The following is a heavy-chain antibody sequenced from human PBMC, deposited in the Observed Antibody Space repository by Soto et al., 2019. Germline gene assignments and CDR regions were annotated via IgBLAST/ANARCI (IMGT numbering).Heavy chain of an antibody. CDR3: ARVGREGYYDSSGYLDY. CDR1: GFTFSSYD. V-gene: IGHV3-13*01. D-gene: IGHD3-22*01. J-gene: IGHJ4*02. Sequence: GESLKISCAASGFTFSSYDMHWVRQATGKGLEWVSAIGTAGDTYYPGSVKGRFTISRENAKNSLYLQMNSLRAEDTAVYYCARVGREGYYDSSGYLDYWGQGTLVTVSS. CDR2: IGTAGDT.